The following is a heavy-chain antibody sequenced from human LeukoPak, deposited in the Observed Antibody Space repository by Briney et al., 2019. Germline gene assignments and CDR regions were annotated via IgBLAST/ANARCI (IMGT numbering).Heavy chain of an antibody. V-gene: IGHV3-74*01. Sequence: GGSLRLSCAASGFTFSSNWTHWVRQAPGKGLVWVSRIISNENSATYADSVKGRFTISRDNAKNTLYLQMNSLRAEDTAVYYCVRGGIASAFDIWGQGTMVTVSS. J-gene: IGHJ3*02. D-gene: IGHD6-13*01. CDR1: GFTFSSNW. CDR3: VRGGIASAFDI. CDR2: IISNENSA.